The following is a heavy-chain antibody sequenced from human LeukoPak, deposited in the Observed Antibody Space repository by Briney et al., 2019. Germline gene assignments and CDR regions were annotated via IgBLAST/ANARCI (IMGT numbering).Heavy chain of an antibody. Sequence: SETLSPTCTVSGGSISSYYWSWIRQPPGKGLEWIGYIYYSGSTNYNPSLKSRVTISVDTSKNQFSLRLSSVTAADTALYYCARAPIAAARYVRFDPWGQGTLITVSS. CDR2: IYYSGST. V-gene: IGHV4-59*01. J-gene: IGHJ5*02. CDR3: ARAPIAAARYVRFDP. CDR1: GGSISSYY. D-gene: IGHD6-13*01.